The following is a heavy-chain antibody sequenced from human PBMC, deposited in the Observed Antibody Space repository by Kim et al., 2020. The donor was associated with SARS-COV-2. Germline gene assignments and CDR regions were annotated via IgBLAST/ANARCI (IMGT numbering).Heavy chain of an antibody. V-gene: IGHV3-33*01. CDR2: IWYDGCNK. CDR3: ARDRVSIRFLGGVGAVQGDV. Sequence: GGSLRLSCAASGFTFSSYGMHWVRQAPGKGLGWVAVIWYDGCNKYYADSVKGRFTISRDNSKNTLYLQMNSLRAEDTAVYYCARDRVSIRFLGGVGAVQGDVWGQGTTVTVSS. CDR1: GFTFSSYG. D-gene: IGHD3-3*01. J-gene: IGHJ6*02.